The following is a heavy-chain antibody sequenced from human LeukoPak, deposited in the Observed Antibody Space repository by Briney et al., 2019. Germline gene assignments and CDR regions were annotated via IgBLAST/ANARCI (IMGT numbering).Heavy chain of an antibody. Sequence: PGGSLRLSCAASGFPFSNYWMSWLRQAPGKGLEWVANINQDGSEKYFVDSVKGRFTISRDNAKNSLYLQMNSLRAEDTAVYYCARDGSGWSNYWGQGTLVTVSS. J-gene: IGHJ4*02. V-gene: IGHV3-7*01. CDR3: ARDGSGWSNY. CDR1: GFPFSNYW. D-gene: IGHD6-19*01. CDR2: INQDGSEK.